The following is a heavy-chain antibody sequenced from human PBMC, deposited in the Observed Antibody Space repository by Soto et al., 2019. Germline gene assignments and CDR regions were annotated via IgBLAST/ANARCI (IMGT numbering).Heavy chain of an antibody. D-gene: IGHD3-10*01. CDR2: IYSGGTT. CDR3: ARGGSGSDRDYYGMDV. CDR1: ALTASKNY. Sequence: EVQLVESGGGLVQPGGSLRLSCAGSALTASKNYMSWVRQPPGKGLEWVSVIYSGGTTYYADSVKDRFSISRDNSNSTLYLQMDNLRAGDTAVYYCARGGSGSDRDYYGMDVWGQGTTVTVSS. J-gene: IGHJ6*02. V-gene: IGHV3-66*01.